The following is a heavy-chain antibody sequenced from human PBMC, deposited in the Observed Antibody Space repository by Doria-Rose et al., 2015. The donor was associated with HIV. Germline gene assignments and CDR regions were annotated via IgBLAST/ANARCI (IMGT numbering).Heavy chain of an antibody. Sequence: AHAMSLFRQASGKGLEWIGFIRSKAYGGTKEYAASVKGRVTISRDDSKSIAYLQLNSLKTEDTAVYFCARVGWELLYFFDYWGQGTRGTVSS. V-gene: IGHV3-49*03. J-gene: IGHJ4*02. CDR3: ARVGWELLYFFDY. D-gene: IGHD1-26*01. CDR1: AHA. CDR2: IRSKAYGGTK.